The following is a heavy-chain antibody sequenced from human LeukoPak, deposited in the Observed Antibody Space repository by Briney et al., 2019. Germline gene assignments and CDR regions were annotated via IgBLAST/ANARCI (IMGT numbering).Heavy chain of an antibody. D-gene: IGHD6-19*01. J-gene: IGHJ4*02. V-gene: IGHV3-30-3*01. CDR3: ASPVAGTVY. CDR1: VFTFSSYP. Sequence: GGCLRLSCAASVFTFSSYPMHWVRQAPGKGLEWVAVISYDGSNKYYADSVKGRFTISRDNSKNTLYLQMNSLRAEDTAVYYCASPVAGTVYWGQGTLVTVSS. CDR2: ISYDGSNK.